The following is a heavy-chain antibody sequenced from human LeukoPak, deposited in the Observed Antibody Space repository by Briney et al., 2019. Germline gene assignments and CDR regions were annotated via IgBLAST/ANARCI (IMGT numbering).Heavy chain of an antibody. Sequence: GASVKVSCKASGYTFVGYYMHWVQQAPGQGLEWMGWSNPNSGGTNYAQKFQGRVTMTRDTSISTAYMELSRLRYDDTAVYYCAREGETKDPLDYWGQGTLVTVSS. D-gene: IGHD2-15*01. CDR2: SNPNSGGT. J-gene: IGHJ4*02. V-gene: IGHV1-2*02. CDR3: AREGETKDPLDY. CDR1: GYTFVGYY.